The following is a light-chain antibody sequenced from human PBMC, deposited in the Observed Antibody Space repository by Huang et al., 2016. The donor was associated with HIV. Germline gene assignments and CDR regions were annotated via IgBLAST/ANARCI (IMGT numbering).Light chain of an antibody. V-gene: IGKV3-11*01. CDR2: DAS. Sequence: EIVLTQSPATLSLSPGEGATLSCRANQSIGSYLAWYQQRPGQAPRLLIYDASIRATGIPARFSGRGSGTDFTLTISSLEPEDFAVYYCQQRNNWPPWTFGQGTKVELK. CDR1: QSIGSY. J-gene: IGKJ1*01. CDR3: QQRNNWPPWT.